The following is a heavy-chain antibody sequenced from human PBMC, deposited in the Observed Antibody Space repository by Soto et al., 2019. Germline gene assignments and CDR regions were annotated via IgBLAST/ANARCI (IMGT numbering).Heavy chain of an antibody. D-gene: IGHD5-18*01. CDR3: TTGNSRIQLWPQGY. CDR2: IKSKTDGGTT. V-gene: IGHV3-15*07. Sequence: PGGSLRLSCAASGFTFSNAWMNWVRQAPGKGLEWVGRIKSKTDGGTTDYAAPVKGRFTISRDDSKNTLYLQMNSLKTEDTAVYYCTTGNSRIQLWPQGYWGQGTLVTVSS. J-gene: IGHJ4*02. CDR1: GFTFSNAW.